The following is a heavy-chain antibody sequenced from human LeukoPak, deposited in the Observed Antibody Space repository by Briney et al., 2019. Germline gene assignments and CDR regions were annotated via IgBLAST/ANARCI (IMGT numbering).Heavy chain of an antibody. CDR1: GGSFSGYY. V-gene: IGHV4-34*01. CDR3: ARGSNLYGINY. D-gene: IGHD4-17*01. CDR2: INHSGST. J-gene: IGHJ4*02. Sequence: SETLSLTCAVYGGSFSGYYWGWNRQPPGKGLEWIGEINHSGSTNYNPSLKSRVTISVDTSKNQFSLKLSSVAAADTAVYYCARGSNLYGINYWGQGTLVTVSS.